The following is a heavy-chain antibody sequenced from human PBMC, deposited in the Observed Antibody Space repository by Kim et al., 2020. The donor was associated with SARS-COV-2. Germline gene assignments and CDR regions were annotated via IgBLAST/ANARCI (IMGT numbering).Heavy chain of an antibody. V-gene: IGHV3-9*01. D-gene: IGHD3-22*01. CDR1: GFTFGDYA. CDR2: ISWNSGSI. Sequence: GGSLRLSCAASGFTFGDYAMHWVRQAPGKGLEWVSGISWNSGSIAYADSVKGRFTISRDNAKNSLYLQMNSLRAEDTALYYCAKDKISYYDSSGFIDYWGQGTLVTVSS. CDR3: AKDKISYYDSSGFIDY. J-gene: IGHJ4*02.